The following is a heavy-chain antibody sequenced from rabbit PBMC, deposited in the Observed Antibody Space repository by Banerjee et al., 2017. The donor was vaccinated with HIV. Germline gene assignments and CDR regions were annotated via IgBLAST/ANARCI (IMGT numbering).Heavy chain of an antibody. D-gene: IGHD6-1*01. CDR3: ARWIYYSYGYAGYGDL. CDR1: GFSFSYGYV. CDR2: INTVSGDT. V-gene: IGHV1S45*01. J-gene: IGHJ6*01. Sequence: QEQLEESGGDLVKPEGSLTLTCTASGFSFSYGYVMCWVRQAPGKGLEWIACINTVSGDTVYATWAKGRFTVSRTSSTTVTLQMTSLTAADTATYFCARWIYYSYGYAGYGDLWGPGTLVTVS.